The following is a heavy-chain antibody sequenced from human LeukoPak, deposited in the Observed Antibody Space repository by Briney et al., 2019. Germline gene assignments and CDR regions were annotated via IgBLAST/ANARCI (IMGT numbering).Heavy chain of an antibody. D-gene: IGHD6-19*01. CDR2: IYTSGST. V-gene: IGHV4-4*07. CDR1: GGSISTYY. J-gene: IGHJ4*02. Sequence: SETLSLTCTVSGGSISTYYWSWIRQPAGMGLEWIGRIYTSGSTNYNPSLKSRVTMSVDTSKNQFSLKLSSVTAADTAVYYCARMNSSGWPYFFDYWGQGTLVTVSS. CDR3: ARMNSSGWPYFFDY.